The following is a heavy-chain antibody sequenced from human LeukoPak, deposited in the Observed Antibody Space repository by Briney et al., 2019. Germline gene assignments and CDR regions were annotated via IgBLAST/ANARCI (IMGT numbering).Heavy chain of an antibody. Sequence: VGSLRLSCAASGFTFDDYAMHWVRQAPGKGLEWVSLISGDGGSTYYADSVKGRFTISRDNSENSLYLQMNSLRTEDTALYYCAKGTIDYDVWTGPNYWGQGTLVTVSS. CDR1: GFTFDDYA. D-gene: IGHD3-3*01. CDR2: ISGDGGST. J-gene: IGHJ4*02. CDR3: AKGTIDYDVWTGPNY. V-gene: IGHV3-43*02.